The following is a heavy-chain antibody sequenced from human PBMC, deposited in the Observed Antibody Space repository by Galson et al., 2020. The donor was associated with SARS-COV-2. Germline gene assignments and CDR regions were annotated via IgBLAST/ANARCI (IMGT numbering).Heavy chain of an antibody. V-gene: IGHV3-30*02. CDR2: IRNDGSNK. CDR1: GFTFSTYG. CDR3: AKEDIVRFDP. Sequence: GGSLRLSCAASGFTFSTYGMHWARQAPGKGLEWVAFIRNDGSNKYYADSVKGRFTISRDNSKNTLYLQMNSLRFEDTAVYYCAKEDIVRFDPWGQGTLVTVSS. J-gene: IGHJ5*02. D-gene: IGHD2-8*01.